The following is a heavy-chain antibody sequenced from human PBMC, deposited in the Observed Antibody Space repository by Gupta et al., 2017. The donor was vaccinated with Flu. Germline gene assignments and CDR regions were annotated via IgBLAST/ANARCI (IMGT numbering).Heavy chain of an antibody. Sequence: VRQAPGQGLEWMGWISAYNGNTNYAQKLQGRVTMTTDTSTSTAYMELRSLRSDDTAVYYCARVYGGSYNFDYWGQGTLVTVSS. CDR3: ARVYGGSYNFDY. CDR2: ISAYNGNT. D-gene: IGHD1-26*01. J-gene: IGHJ4*02. V-gene: IGHV1-18*01.